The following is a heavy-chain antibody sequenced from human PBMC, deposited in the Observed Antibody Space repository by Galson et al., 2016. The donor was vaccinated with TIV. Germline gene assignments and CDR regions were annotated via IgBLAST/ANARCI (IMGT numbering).Heavy chain of an antibody. CDR1: GYIFINYY. CDR3: ARVNWARAFDY. V-gene: IGHV1-2*02. J-gene: IGHJ4*02. CDR2: FNPDSGAT. D-gene: IGHD7-27*01. Sequence: SVKVSCKASGYIFINYYIHWERQAPGQGLEWLGWFNPDSGATQYAQEFQGRVTMTRDTSISTAYMELRRLISDDTAVYYCARVNWARAFDYWGQGTQVTVSS.